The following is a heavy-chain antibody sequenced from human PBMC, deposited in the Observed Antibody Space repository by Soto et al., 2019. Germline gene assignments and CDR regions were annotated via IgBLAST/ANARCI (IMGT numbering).Heavy chain of an antibody. D-gene: IGHD3-3*01. CDR3: ARVNWIFGVVTDIDYYYMDV. J-gene: IGHJ6*03. CDR2: TRNKANSYTT. V-gene: IGHV3-72*01. CDR1: GFTFSDHY. Sequence: PGGSLRLSCAASGFTFSDHYMDWVRQAPGKGLEWVGRTRNKANSYTTEYAASVKGRFTISRDDSKNSLYLQMNSLKTEDTAVYYCARVNWIFGVVTDIDYYYMDVWGKGTTVTVSS.